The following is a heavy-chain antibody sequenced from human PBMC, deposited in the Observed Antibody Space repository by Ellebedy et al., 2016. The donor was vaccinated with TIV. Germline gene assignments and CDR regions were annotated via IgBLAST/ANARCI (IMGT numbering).Heavy chain of an antibody. CDR2: INHGGST. Sequence: SETLSLXXAVYGESFTDYYWTWIRQPPGQGLEWTGEINHGGSTNYNPSLKSRLTLSVDTSKSQFSLSLRSVTAADTAVYYCARRGYGPGRYSWFDPWGQGTLVTVSS. J-gene: IGHJ5*02. V-gene: IGHV4-34*01. CDR1: GESFTDYY. D-gene: IGHD3-10*01. CDR3: ARRGYGPGRYSWFDP.